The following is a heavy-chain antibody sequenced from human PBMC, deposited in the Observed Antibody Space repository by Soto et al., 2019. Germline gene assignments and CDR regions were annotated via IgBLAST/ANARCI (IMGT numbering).Heavy chain of an antibody. D-gene: IGHD6-19*01. CDR1: GGSISSSSYY. J-gene: IGHJ4*02. CDR2: IYYSGST. CDR3: ERQGRGIAVAGTDY. Sequence: QLQLQESGPGLVKPSETLCLTCTVSGGSISSSSYYWGWIRQPPGKGLEWIGSIYYSGSTYYNPSLKSRVTISVDTSKNQFSLKLSSVTAADTAVYYCERQGRGIAVAGTDYWGQGTLVTVSS. V-gene: IGHV4-39*01.